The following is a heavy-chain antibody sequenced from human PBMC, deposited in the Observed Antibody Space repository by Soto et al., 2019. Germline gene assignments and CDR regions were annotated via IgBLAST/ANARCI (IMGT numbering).Heavy chain of an antibody. D-gene: IGHD3-22*01. V-gene: IGHV4-34*01. J-gene: IGHJ4*02. Sequence: SETLSLTCAVYGGSFSGYYWSWLRQPPGEWLEWIGEINHSGSTNYNPSLKSRVTISVDTSKNQFSLKLSSVTAADTAVYYCARGRRPYYYDSSRAFFDYWGQGXLVTVYS. CDR1: GGSFSGYY. CDR2: INHSGST. CDR3: ARGRRPYYYDSSRAFFDY.